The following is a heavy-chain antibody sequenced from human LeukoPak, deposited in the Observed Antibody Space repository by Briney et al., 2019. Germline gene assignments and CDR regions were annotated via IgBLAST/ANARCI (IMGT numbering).Heavy chain of an antibody. CDR1: GYTFTSYY. D-gene: IGHD3-3*01. Sequence: ASVEVSCKASGYTFTSYYMHWVRQAPGQGLEWMGIINPSGGSTSYAQKFQGRVTMTRDTSTSTVYMELSSLRSEDTAVYYCASLSLGSGYYYWGQGTLVTVSS. CDR2: INPSGGST. V-gene: IGHV1-46*03. CDR3: ASLSLGSGYYY. J-gene: IGHJ4*02.